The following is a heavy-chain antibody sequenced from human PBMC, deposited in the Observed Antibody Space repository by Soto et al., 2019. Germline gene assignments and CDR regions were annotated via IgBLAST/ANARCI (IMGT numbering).Heavy chain of an antibody. J-gene: IGHJ4*02. CDR1: GFPFNTHG. Sequence: PGGSLRLSCGAFGFPFNTHGMAWVRQAPGKGLEWFSGISGGGDRTQYADGVKGRFTISRDNSKNMVDLQMTSLRAEDTATYYCAKTATYDYVWGDYRYFFDHWGQGTVVTVSS. CDR2: ISGGGDRT. V-gene: IGHV3-23*01. D-gene: IGHD3-16*02. CDR3: AKTATYDYVWGDYRYFFDH.